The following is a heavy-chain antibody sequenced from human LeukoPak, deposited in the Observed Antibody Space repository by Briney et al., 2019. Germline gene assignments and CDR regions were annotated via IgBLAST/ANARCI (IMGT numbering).Heavy chain of an antibody. J-gene: IGHJ4*02. CDR2: ISYDGSNK. Sequence: GGSLRLSCAASGFTFSSYAMHWVRQAPGKGLEWVAVISYDGSNKYYADSVKGRFTISRDNSKNTLYLQMNSLRAEDTAVYYCARLEYGSPNYFDYGGQGTLATASS. D-gene: IGHD2/OR15-2a*01. V-gene: IGHV3-30*14. CDR3: ARLEYGSPNYFDY. CDR1: GFTFSSYA.